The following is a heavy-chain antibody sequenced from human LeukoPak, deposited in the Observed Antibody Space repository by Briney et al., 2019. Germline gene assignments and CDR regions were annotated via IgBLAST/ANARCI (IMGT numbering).Heavy chain of an antibody. CDR3: AKDAIWFGESNYYYYYMDV. V-gene: IGHV3-43D*03. D-gene: IGHD3-10*01. Sequence: GSLILSCAASGFTFDDYAMHWVRQAPGKGLEWVSLISWDGGSTYYADSVKGRFTISRDNSKNSLYLQMNSLRAEDTALYYCAKDAIWFGESNYYYYYMDVWGKGTTVTVSS. J-gene: IGHJ6*03. CDR2: ISWDGGST. CDR1: GFTFDDYA.